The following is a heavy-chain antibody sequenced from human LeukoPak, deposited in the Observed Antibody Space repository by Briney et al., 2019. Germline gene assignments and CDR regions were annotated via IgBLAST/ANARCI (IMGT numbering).Heavy chain of an antibody. V-gene: IGHV1-2*02. J-gene: IGHJ4*02. Sequence: ASVKVSCKASGYTFTGYHIHWVRQAPGQGLEWMGWINPNSGGANSAQKFLGRVSMTRDTSISTVYMDLTSLRSDDTAVYFCARDSGSSGWDPTSFLDYWGRGTLSPSPQ. CDR1: GYTFTGYH. CDR2: INPNSGGA. D-gene: IGHD6-19*01. CDR3: ARDSGSSGWDPTSFLDY.